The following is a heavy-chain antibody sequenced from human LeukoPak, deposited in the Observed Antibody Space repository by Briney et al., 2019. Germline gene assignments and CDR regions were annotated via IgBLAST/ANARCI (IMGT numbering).Heavy chain of an antibody. CDR1: GFTFSSYG. V-gene: IGHV3-30*03. CDR3: ARDWSSSPVY. J-gene: IGHJ4*02. CDR2: ISNDGSDK. Sequence: GRSLRLSCAASGFTFSSYGMHWVRQAPGKGLEWVAVISNDGSDKYYADSVKGRFTISRDNSKNTLYLQMNSLRAEDTAVYYCARDWSSSPVYWGQGTLVTVSS. D-gene: IGHD6-13*01.